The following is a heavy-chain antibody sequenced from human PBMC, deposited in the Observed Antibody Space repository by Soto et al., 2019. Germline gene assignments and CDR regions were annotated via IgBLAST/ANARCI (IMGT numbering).Heavy chain of an antibody. CDR2: ISISSSDR. Sequence: PVGSLRLSCAASGFTLRTYTMNWVRQAPGKGLEWVSSISISSSDRYYADSVRGRFTISRDNAKNALYLQMNSLRADDRAVYFCVRGMNPLFGGQGTLVTVSS. CDR1: GFTLRTYT. CDR3: VRGMNPLF. J-gene: IGHJ4*01. V-gene: IGHV3-21*06.